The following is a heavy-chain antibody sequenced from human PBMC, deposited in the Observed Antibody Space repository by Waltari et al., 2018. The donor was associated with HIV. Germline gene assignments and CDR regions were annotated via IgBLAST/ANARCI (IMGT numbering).Heavy chain of an antibody. V-gene: IGHV3-30*04. CDR1: AFHFSSYA. Sequence: QVQLVESGGGVVQPGRSLKLLCAASAFHFSSYALPSVRQRPGKGLEWVAVISYDGSNKYYADSVKGRFTISRDNSKNTLYLQMNSLRAEDTAVYYCARDCGSWYCSPFDYWGQGTLVTVSS. D-gene: IGHD6-13*01. J-gene: IGHJ4*02. CDR3: ARDCGSWYCSPFDY. CDR2: ISYDGSNK.